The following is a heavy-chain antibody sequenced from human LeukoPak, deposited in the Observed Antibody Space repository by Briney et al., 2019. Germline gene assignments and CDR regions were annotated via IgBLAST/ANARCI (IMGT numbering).Heavy chain of an antibody. CDR3: ARDVADAFDM. CDR1: GLPFSSYG. D-gene: IGHD2-21*01. V-gene: IGHV3-33*01. Sequence: GGSLRLSRAASGLPFSSYGMHWVRQAPGKGLEWVAVIWYDGSKTYYADSVKGRFTISRDNSKNTLYLQMDSLRAEDTAVYYCARDVADAFDMWGQGTVVTVSS. CDR2: IWYDGSKT. J-gene: IGHJ3*02.